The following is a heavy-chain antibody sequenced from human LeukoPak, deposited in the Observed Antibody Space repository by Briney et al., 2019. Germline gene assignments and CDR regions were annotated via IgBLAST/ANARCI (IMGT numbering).Heavy chain of an antibody. D-gene: IGHD2-2*01. V-gene: IGHV3-30-3*01. Sequence: PGGSLRLSCAASGFTFSSYAMHWVRQAPGKGLEWVAVISYDGSNKYYADSVKGRFTISRDNSKNTLYLQMNSLRAEDTAVYYCARDRDIVVVPAAILFDYWGQGTLATVSS. CDR1: GFTFSSYA. CDR3: ARDRDIVVVPAAILFDY. CDR2: ISYDGSNK. J-gene: IGHJ4*02.